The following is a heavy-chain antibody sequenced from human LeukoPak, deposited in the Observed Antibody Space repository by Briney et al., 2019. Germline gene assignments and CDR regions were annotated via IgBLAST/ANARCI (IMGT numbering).Heavy chain of an antibody. J-gene: IGHJ5*02. D-gene: IGHD3-16*02. V-gene: IGHV4-34*01. CDR1: GGSFSVYY. CDR3: ARGRYYDYVWGSYPGTWFDP. CDR2: INHSGST. Sequence: PSETLSLTCAVYGGSFSVYYWSWIRQPPGKGLEWIGEINHSGSTNYNPSLKSRVTISVDTSKNQFSLKLSSVTAADTAVYYCARGRYYDYVWGSYPGTWFDPWGQGTLVTVSS.